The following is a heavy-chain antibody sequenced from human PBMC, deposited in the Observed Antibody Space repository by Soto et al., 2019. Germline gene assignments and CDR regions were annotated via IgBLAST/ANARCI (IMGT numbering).Heavy chain of an antibody. J-gene: IGHJ5*02. Sequence: SETLSLTCTVSGGSISSGGYYWSWIRQHPGKGLEWIGYIYYSGSTYYNPSLKSRVTISVDTSKNQFSLKLSSVTAADTAVYYCARVKGKYNWLDPWGQGTLVTVSS. CDR1: GGSISSGGYY. CDR3: ARVKGKYNWLDP. CDR2: IYYSGST. V-gene: IGHV4-31*03.